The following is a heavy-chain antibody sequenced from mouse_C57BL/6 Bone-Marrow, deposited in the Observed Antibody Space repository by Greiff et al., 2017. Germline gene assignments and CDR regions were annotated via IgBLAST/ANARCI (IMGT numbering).Heavy chain of an antibody. CDR2: SRNKANDYTT. D-gene: IGHD2-3*01. V-gene: IGHV7-1*01. CDR1: GFTFSDFY. J-gene: IGHJ1*03. CDR3: ARDALLYFDV. Sequence: DVMLVESGGGLVQSGRSLRLSCATSGFTFSDFYMEWVRQAPGKGLEWIAASRNKANDYTTEYSASVKGRFIVSRDTSQSILYLQMNALRAEDTAIYYCARDALLYFDVWGTGTTVTVSS.